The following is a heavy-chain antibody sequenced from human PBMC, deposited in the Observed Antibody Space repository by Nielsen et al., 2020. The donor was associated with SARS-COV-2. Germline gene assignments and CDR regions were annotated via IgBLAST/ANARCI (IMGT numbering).Heavy chain of an antibody. Sequence: GESLKISCAASGFTVSSNYMSWVRQAPGKGLEWVSVIYSGGSTYYADSVKGRFTISRDNSKNTLYLQMNSLRAEDTAVYYCANPIAAAAKGDYWGQGTLVTVSS. D-gene: IGHD6-13*01. CDR2: IYSGGST. V-gene: IGHV3-53*01. J-gene: IGHJ4*02. CDR1: GFTVSSNY. CDR3: ANPIAAAAKGDY.